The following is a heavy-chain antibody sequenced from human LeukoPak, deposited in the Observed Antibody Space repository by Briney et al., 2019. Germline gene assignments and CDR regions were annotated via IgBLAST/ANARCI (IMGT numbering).Heavy chain of an antibody. Sequence: ASVKVPCKASGYTFTSYGISWVRQAPGQGLEWMGWINPHTGTTTYAQNFQGRVSMTRDTSISTVFMELSRLKSDDAAVYYCAREFSLGWPPNTLLLLWGQGTLVTVSS. CDR2: INPHTGTT. D-gene: IGHD5-24*01. CDR1: GYTFTSYG. V-gene: IGHV1-18*01. J-gene: IGHJ4*02. CDR3: AREFSLGWPPNTLLLL.